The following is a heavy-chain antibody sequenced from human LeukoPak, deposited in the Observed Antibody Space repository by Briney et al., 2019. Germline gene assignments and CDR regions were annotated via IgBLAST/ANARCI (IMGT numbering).Heavy chain of an antibody. Sequence: SETLSLTCTVSGGSISSETYYWTWVRQPAGAGLEWIGRIYSSGSTSYNPSLKSRVTISVDTSKNQFSLELNSVTASDTAVYYCARGGRGFDPWGQGTLVTVSS. CDR3: ARGGRGFDP. CDR1: GGSISSETYY. J-gene: IGHJ5*02. CDR2: IYSSGST. V-gene: IGHV4-61*02.